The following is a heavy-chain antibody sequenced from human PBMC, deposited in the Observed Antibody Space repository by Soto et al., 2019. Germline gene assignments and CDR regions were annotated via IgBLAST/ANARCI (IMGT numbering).Heavy chain of an antibody. CDR2: INPSGGST. D-gene: IGHD6-6*01. CDR3: ARDKRFEYSSSPEYYYYGMDV. J-gene: IGHJ6*02. V-gene: IGHV1-46*01. CDR1: GYTFTSYY. Sequence: ASVKVSCKASGYTFTSYYMHWVRQAPGQGLEWMGIINPSGGSTSYAQKFQGRVTMTRDTSTSTVYMELSSLRSEDTAVYYCARDKRFEYSSSPEYYYYGMDVWGQGTTVTVSS.